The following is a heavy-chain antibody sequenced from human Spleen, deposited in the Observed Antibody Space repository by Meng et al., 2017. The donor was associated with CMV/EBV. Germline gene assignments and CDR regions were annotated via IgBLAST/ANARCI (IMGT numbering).Heavy chain of an antibody. D-gene: IGHD6-13*01. CDR3: ARLGSSWQFDY. CDR1: GFTFSSYS. CDR2: ISSSSSYI. J-gene: IGHJ4*02. Sequence: GGSLRLSCAASGFTFSSYSMNWVRQAPGKGLEWVLSISSSSSYIYYADSVKGRFTISRDNAKNSLYLQMNSLRAEDTAVYYCARLGSSWQFDYWGQGTLVTVSS. V-gene: IGHV3-21*01.